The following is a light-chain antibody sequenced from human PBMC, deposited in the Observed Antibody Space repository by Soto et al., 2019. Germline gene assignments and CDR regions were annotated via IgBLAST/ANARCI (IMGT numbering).Light chain of an antibody. CDR2: AAS. CDR3: HKYKSAPYT. Sequence: DIQMTQSPSSLSASVGDRVTITCRARQGIANHLAWYQQKPGKAPNLLIYAASTLQSGVPSRFSGSGFGTDFTLTISSLQPEDVATSYCHKYKSAPYTFGPGTKVDI. CDR1: QGIANH. J-gene: IGKJ3*01. V-gene: IGKV1-27*01.